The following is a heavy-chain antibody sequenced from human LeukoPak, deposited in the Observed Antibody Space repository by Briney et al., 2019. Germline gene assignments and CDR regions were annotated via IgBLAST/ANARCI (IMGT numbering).Heavy chain of an antibody. CDR1: GFTFSSYS. CDR3: AELGITMIGGV. D-gene: IGHD3-10*02. J-gene: IGHJ6*04. V-gene: IGHV3-21*01. Sequence: GGSLRLSCAASGFTFSSYSMNWVRQAPGKGLEWVSPISSSSSYTYYADSVKGRFTISRDNAKNSLYLQMNSLRAEDTAVYYCAELGITMIGGVWGKGTTVTISS. CDR2: ISSSSSYT.